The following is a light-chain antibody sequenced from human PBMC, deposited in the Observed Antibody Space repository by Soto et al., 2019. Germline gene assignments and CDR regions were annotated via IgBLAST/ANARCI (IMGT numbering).Light chain of an antibody. J-gene: IGLJ2*01. V-gene: IGLV1-36*01. Sequence: QSVLTQPPSVSEAPRQRVTISCSGSSSNIGNNAVNWYQQHPGKAPKLLIYYDDLLPSGVSDRFSGSKSGTSASLAISGLQSEDEADYYCAAWDDSLKGVVFGGGTKLTVL. CDR1: SSNIGNNA. CDR3: AAWDDSLKGVV. CDR2: YDD.